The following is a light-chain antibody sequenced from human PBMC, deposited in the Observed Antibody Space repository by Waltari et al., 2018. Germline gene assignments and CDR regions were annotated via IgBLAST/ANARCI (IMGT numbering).Light chain of an antibody. CDR2: DAS. CDR3: QQFDNLPYT. V-gene: IGKV1-33*01. J-gene: IGKJ2*01. Sequence: DIQMTQSPSSLSASVGDRVTITCHASRHITNYLNWYQQKPGKAPKLLIYDASNLETGVPSRFSGSGSGTDFTFTISSLQPEDIATYYCQQFDNLPYTFGQGTKLEIK. CDR1: RHITNY.